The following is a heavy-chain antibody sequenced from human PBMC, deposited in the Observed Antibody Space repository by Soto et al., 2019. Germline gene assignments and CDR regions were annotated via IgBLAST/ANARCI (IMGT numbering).Heavy chain of an antibody. V-gene: IGHV1-18*01. Sequence: QVQLVQSGAEVKKPGASVKVSCKASGYTFTSYGISWVRQAPGQGLEWMGWISAYNGNTNYAQKLQGRVTMTTDTSTSTAYMELRSLRSDDTAVYYCVRDGSPHTTDYDFWSGYYGGYWGQGTLVTVSS. J-gene: IGHJ4*02. CDR2: ISAYNGNT. D-gene: IGHD3-3*01. CDR1: GYTFTSYG. CDR3: VRDGSPHTTDYDFWSGYYGGY.